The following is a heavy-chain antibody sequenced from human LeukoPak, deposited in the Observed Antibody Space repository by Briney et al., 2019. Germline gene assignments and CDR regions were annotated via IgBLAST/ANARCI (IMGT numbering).Heavy chain of an antibody. CDR1: GYTFTSYD. J-gene: IGHJ4*02. CDR3: ARYYYDSSGYLYYFDY. CDR2: MNPNSGNT. V-gene: IGHV1-8*03. D-gene: IGHD3-22*01. Sequence: ASVKVSCKASGYTFTSYDINWVRQATGQGLEWMGWMNPNSGNTGYAQKFQGRVTITRNTSISTAYMELSSLRSEDTAVYYCARYYYDSSGYLYYFDYWGQGTLVTVSS.